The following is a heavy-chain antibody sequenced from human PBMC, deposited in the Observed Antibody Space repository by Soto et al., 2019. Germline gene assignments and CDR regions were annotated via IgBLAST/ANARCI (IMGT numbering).Heavy chain of an antibody. J-gene: IGHJ5*02. CDR2: ISSSSSTI. Sequence: GGSLRLSCAASGFTFSSYSMNLGRQAPGKGLEWVSYISSSSSTIYYADSVKGRFTISRDNAKNSLYLQMNSLRDEDTAVYYCARTSSGWFGDWFDPWGQGTLVTVSS. CDR1: GFTFSSYS. V-gene: IGHV3-48*02. D-gene: IGHD6-19*01. CDR3: ARTSSGWFGDWFDP.